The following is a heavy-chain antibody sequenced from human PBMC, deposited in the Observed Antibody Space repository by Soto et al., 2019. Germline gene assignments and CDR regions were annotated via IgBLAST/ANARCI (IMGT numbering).Heavy chain of an antibody. Sequence: ASVKVSCKASGYTFTSYGISWVRQAPGQGLEGMGWISAYNGNTNYAQKLQGSVTMTTDTSTSTAYMELRSLRSDDTAVYYCARVRFGENPPDYWGQGTLVTVSS. J-gene: IGHJ4*02. CDR1: GYTFTSYG. V-gene: IGHV1-18*01. CDR3: ARVRFGENPPDY. D-gene: IGHD3-10*01. CDR2: ISAYNGNT.